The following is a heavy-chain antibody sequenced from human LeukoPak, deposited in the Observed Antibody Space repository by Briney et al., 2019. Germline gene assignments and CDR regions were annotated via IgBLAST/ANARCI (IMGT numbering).Heavy chain of an antibody. CDR3: ARDRPSYGDYDY. Sequence: ASVKVSCKASGYTFTNYGINWVRQAPGQGLEWMGWISAHNGNTIYAQKLQGRVTMTTDTSTSTAYMELRRLRSDDTAVYYCARDRPSYGDYDYWGQGTLVTVSS. V-gene: IGHV1-18*01. D-gene: IGHD4-17*01. CDR1: GYTFTNYG. J-gene: IGHJ4*02. CDR2: ISAHNGNT.